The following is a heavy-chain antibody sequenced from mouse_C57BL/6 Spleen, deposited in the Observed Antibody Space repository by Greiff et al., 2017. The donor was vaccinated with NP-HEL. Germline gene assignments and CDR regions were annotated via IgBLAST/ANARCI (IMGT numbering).Heavy chain of an antibody. CDR2: IHPNSGST. CDR1: GYTFTSYW. J-gene: IGHJ2*01. D-gene: IGHD2-5*01. CDR3: ARWGMDSNEVYFDD. V-gene: IGHV1-64*01. Sequence: QVQLQQPGAELVKPGASVKLSCKASGYTFTSYWMHWVKQRPGQGLEWIGMIHPNSGSTNYNEKFKSKATLTVDKSSSTAYMQLSSLTSEDSAVYYCARWGMDSNEVYFDDWGQGTTLTVSS.